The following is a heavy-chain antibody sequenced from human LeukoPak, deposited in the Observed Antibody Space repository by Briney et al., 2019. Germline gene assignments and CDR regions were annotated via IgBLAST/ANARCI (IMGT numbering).Heavy chain of an antibody. Sequence: GASVKVSCKASGYTFTSYGISWVRQAPGQGLEWMGGIIPIFDTAKYAQNFQGRVTITADESTSTAYMELSSLRSEDTAVYYCARALRSGSYYYGMDVWGQGTTVTVSS. J-gene: IGHJ6*02. V-gene: IGHV1-69*13. CDR2: IIPIFDTA. CDR3: ARALRSGSYYYGMDV. CDR1: GYTFTSYG. D-gene: IGHD3-10*01.